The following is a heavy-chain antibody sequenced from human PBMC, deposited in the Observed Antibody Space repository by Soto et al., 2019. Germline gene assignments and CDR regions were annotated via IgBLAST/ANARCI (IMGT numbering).Heavy chain of an antibody. V-gene: IGHV1-18*04. CDR2: ISAYNGNT. CDR1: GSTFTSYG. CDR3: ARIFITIFGVVIPSFEY. Sequence: ASVKVSCKASGSTFTSYGISWVRQAPGQGLEWMGWISAYNGNTNYAQKLQGRVTMTTDTSTSTAYMELRSLCSDDTAVYYCARIFITIFGVVIPSFEYWGQGTLVAVSS. D-gene: IGHD3-3*01. J-gene: IGHJ4*02.